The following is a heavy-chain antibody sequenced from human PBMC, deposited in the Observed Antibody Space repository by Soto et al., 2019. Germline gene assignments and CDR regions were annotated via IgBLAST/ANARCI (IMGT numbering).Heavy chain of an antibody. J-gene: IGHJ5*02. CDR1: GDSVSSKSAA. CDR3: VRVDWNDAGS. CDR2: TRYTSQWYS. D-gene: IGHD1-1*01. Sequence: SQTLSLTCAISGDSVSSKSAAWDWIRQSPPRGFGWLGRTRYTSQWYSEYAVSVRSRITINPDTAKNHFSLQLTSVTPEDAAVYYCVRVDWNDAGSWGQGTLVTVSS. V-gene: IGHV6-1*01.